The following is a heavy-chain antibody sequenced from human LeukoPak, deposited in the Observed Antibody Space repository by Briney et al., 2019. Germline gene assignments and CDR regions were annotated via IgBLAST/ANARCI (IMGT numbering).Heavy chain of an antibody. CDR2: IYHSGAT. D-gene: IGHD4-17*01. CDR3: AITNDYGEIGY. V-gene: IGHV4-4*02. CDR1: GDSVTSSNW. Sequence: SETLSLTCAVSGDSVTSSNWWSWVRQPPGKGLEWIGEIYHSGATNYNPSLKSRVTISLDKSKDQLSLKLTSVTAADTAVYYCAITNDYGEIGYWGQGTLVTVSS. J-gene: IGHJ4*02.